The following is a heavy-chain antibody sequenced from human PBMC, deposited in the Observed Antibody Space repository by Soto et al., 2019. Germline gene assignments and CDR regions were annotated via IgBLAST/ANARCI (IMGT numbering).Heavy chain of an antibody. CDR1: GFSLTTDGVG. CDR3: SHLDYGDPMG. J-gene: IGHJ4*02. D-gene: IGHD4-17*01. V-gene: IGHV2-5*01. Sequence: QITLKESGPTLLNPTQTLTLTCTFSGFSLTTDGVGVGWFRQPPGEALQWLACIYWNGDERYSASLQSRLTIPKDTSKNQVVLTMTSMDPVDTGTYYCSHLDYGDPMGWGPGPLFTVSS. CDR2: IYWNGDE.